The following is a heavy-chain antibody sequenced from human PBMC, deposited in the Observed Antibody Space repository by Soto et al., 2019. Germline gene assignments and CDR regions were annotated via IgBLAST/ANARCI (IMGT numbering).Heavy chain of an antibody. V-gene: IGHV4-39*01. D-gene: IGHD3-3*01. CDR2: IYYSGST. CDR3: ASQYYDFWSGHNNWFGP. J-gene: IGHJ5*02. Sequence: SERLSLTCTVSGSSISSSSYYWGWIRQPPGKGLEWIGSIYYSGSTYYNPSLKSRVTISVDTSKNQFSLKLSSVTAADTAAYYCASQYYDFWSGHNNWFGPWGQGTLVTVSS. CDR1: GSSISSSSYY.